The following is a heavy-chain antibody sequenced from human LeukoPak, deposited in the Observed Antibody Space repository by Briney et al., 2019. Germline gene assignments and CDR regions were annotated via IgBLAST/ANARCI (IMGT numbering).Heavy chain of an antibody. Sequence: PGGSLRLSCVVSGVTFSSHGMSWVRQAPGKGLEWVANIKQDGSERYYVDSVKGRFTISRDNAKNSVFLQMNSLRAEDTAVYYCTTPGDSGWYNHWGQGTLVTVSS. D-gene: IGHD6-19*01. V-gene: IGHV3-7*03. J-gene: IGHJ4*02. CDR3: TTPGDSGWYNH. CDR2: IKQDGSER. CDR1: GVTFSSHG.